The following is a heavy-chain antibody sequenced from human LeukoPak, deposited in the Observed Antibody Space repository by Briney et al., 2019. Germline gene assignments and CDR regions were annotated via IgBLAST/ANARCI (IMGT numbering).Heavy chain of an antibody. CDR2: INTNSGGT. CDR3: ARAPLGSSSWYRA. V-gene: IGHV1-2*02. CDR1: GYTFAGYY. Sequence: GASVKVSCKASGYTFAGYYMHWVRQAPGQGLEWMGWINTNSGGTNYAQKFQGRVTMTRDTSISTAYMELSRLRSDDTAVYYCARAPLGSSSWYRAWGQGTLVTVSS. D-gene: IGHD6-13*01. J-gene: IGHJ5*02.